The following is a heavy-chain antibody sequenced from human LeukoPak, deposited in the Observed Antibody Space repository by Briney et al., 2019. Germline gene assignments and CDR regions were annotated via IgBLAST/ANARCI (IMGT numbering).Heavy chain of an antibody. CDR2: IKSDGRT. D-gene: IGHD3-22*01. V-gene: IGHV3-74*01. J-gene: IGHJ1*01. CDR1: GFTFSNYW. Sequence: GGSLRLSCAAAGFTFSNYWMHWVRHAPGKGLVWVSRIKSDGRTNYADSVKGRFTISRDNAKNTVSLQMNSLRAEDTGVYYCARAPSEIGGYYPEYFRHWGQGTLVTVSA. CDR3: ARAPSEIGGYYPEYFRH.